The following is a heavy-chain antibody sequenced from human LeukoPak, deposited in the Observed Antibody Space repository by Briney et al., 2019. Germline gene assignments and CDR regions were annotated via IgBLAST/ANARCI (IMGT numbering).Heavy chain of an antibody. CDR3: ANFQLLPSIDY. V-gene: IGHV3-23*01. D-gene: IGHD2-2*01. Sequence: GGSLRLSCAASGFTFSGYAMSWVRQAPGKGLEWVSAISGSGGSTYYADSVKGRFTISRDNSKNTLYLQMNSLRAEDTAVYYCANFQLLPSIDYWGQGTLVTVSS. CDR2: ISGSGGST. CDR1: GFTFSGYA. J-gene: IGHJ4*02.